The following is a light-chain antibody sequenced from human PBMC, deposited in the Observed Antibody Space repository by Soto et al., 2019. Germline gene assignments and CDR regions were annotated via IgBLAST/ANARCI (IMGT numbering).Light chain of an antibody. J-gene: IGKJ4*01. V-gene: IGKV3-15*01. CDR3: QQYNRWPLT. CDR1: QSVYSN. Sequence: IVMTQSPATLSVSPGERATLSCRASQSVYSNLAWYQHKPGQAPNLLIYAASTRATGIPVRFSGSGSGTEFTLTISSLQSEDFAVSYCQQYNRWPLTFGGGTKVEIK. CDR2: AAS.